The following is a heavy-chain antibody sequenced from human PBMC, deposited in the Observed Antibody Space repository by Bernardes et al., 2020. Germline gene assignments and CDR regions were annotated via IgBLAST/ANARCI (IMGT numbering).Heavy chain of an antibody. J-gene: IGHJ4*02. D-gene: IGHD3-16*02. CDR3: ATRGSSAYDYIWGSYHY. Sequence: ASVKVSCKVSGYTLTELSMHWVRQAPGKGLEWMGGFDPEDGETIYAQKFQGRVTMTEDTSTDTAYMELSSLRSEDTAVYYCATRGSSAYDYIWGSYHYWGQGTLVTVSS. CDR2: FDPEDGET. V-gene: IGHV1-24*01. CDR1: GYTLTELS.